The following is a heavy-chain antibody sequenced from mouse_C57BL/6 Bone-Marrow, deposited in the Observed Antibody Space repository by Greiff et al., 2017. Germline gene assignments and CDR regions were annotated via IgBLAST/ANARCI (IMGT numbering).Heavy chain of an antibody. CDR2: INPYNGGT. Sequence: VQLQQSGPVLVKPGASVKMSCKASGYTFTDYYMNWVKQSHGKSLEWIGVINPYNGGTSYNQKFKGKATLTVDKSSSTAYMELNSLTSEDSAVYYCARSVYYYDYGYWGQGTTLPVSS. CDR3: ARSVYYYDYGY. D-gene: IGHD2-4*01. J-gene: IGHJ2*01. CDR1: GYTFTDYY. V-gene: IGHV1-19*01.